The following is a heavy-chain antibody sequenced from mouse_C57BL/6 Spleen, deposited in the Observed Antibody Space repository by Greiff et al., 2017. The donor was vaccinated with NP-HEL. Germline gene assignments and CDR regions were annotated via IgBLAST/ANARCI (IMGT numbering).Heavy chain of an antibody. CDR3: ARSSGFYGYDVLDY. D-gene: IGHD2-2*01. Sequence: QVQLQQPGTELVKPGASVKLSCKASGYTFTSYWMHWVKQRPGQGLEWIGNINPSNGGTNYNEKFKSKATLTVDKSSSTAYMQLSILTSEDSAVYYCARSSGFYGYDVLDYWGQGTTLTVSS. V-gene: IGHV1-53*01. CDR1: GYTFTSYW. J-gene: IGHJ2*01. CDR2: INPSNGGT.